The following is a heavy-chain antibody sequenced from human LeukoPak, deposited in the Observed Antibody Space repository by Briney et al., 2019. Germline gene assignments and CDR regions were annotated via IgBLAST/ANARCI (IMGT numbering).Heavy chain of an antibody. CDR3: ARGDHSSSPISFDY. CDR2: ITLYNGNT. CDR1: GYTFTYCS. V-gene: IGHV1-68*01. D-gene: IGHD6-13*01. J-gene: IGHJ4*02. Sequence: ASVKVSCKASGYTFTYCSLHWLQQAPGQGLERMRWITLYNGNTNYAQKLQGRVTMTTDTSTSTAYMELRSLRSEDTAVYYCARGDHSSSPISFDYWGQGSLVTVSS.